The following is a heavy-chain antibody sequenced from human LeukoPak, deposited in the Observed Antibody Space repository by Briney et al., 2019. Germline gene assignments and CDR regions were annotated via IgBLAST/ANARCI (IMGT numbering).Heavy chain of an antibody. CDR3: VYGSGSYFSFDY. D-gene: IGHD3-10*01. CDR2: VSSSGSTI. CDR1: GFTFSDYY. Sequence: GGSLRLSCAASGFTFSDYYMSWIRQAPGKGLEWVSYVSSSGSTIYYADSVKGRFTISRDNAKNSLYLQMNSLRAEDTAVYYCVYGSGSYFSFDYWGQGTLVTVSS. J-gene: IGHJ4*02. V-gene: IGHV3-11*01.